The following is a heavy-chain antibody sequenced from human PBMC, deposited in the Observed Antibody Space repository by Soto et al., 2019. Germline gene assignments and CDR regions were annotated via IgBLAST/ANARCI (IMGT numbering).Heavy chain of an antibody. CDR1: GGSISSGDSY. CDR3: SRQLSGSYPYDY. V-gene: IGHV4-30-4*01. D-gene: IGHD3-10*01. Sequence: QVQLQESGPGLVKPSQSLSLTCSVSGGSISSGDSYWSWIRQPPGKDLEWIGLISYSGSTSYNPSLKSRVTISLDTSKNQFSLTLSSVNAADTAVYYCSRQLSGSYPYDYWGQGTLVTVSS. CDR2: ISYSGST. J-gene: IGHJ4*02.